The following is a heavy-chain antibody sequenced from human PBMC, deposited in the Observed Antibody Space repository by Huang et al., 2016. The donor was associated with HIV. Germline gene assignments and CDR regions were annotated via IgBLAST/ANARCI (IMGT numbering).Heavy chain of an antibody. CDR3: ARGGLLWFGELST. CDR1: GYTFTNYD. J-gene: IGHJ5*02. CDR2: MNPNSGDT. V-gene: IGHV1-8*01. D-gene: IGHD3-10*01. Sequence: QVQLVQSGVEVKKPGASVQVSCKASGYTFTNYDINWVRQATGQGLEGMGWMNPNSGDTGFAQKFQGRVNMTRNTSISTAYMELSSLRSEDTAVYYCARGGLLWFGELSTWGQGTLVTVSS.